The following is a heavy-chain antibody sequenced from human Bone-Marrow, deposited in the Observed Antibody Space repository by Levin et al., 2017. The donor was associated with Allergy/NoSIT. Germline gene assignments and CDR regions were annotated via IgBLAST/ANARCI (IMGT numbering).Heavy chain of an antibody. CDR1: GGSISSYY. D-gene: IGHD6-13*01. CDR3: ARGGAGSGSWSDPENAFDI. CDR2: IHYTGNT. V-gene: IGHV4-59*01. Sequence: PSETLSLTCTVSGGSISSYYWTWIRQTPGKGLEWVGHIHYTGNTNTNPSLKSRVTISVDTSRNQFSLKLSSVTAADTAVYFCARGGAGSGSWSDPENAFDIWGPGTMVTVSS. J-gene: IGHJ3*02.